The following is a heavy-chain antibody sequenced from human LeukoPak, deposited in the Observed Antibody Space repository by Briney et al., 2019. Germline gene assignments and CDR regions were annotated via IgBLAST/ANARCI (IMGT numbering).Heavy chain of an antibody. CDR2: ISNSGSTL. CDR1: GFAFSDFY. V-gene: IGHV3-11*01. J-gene: IGHJ4*02. D-gene: IGHD3-10*01. CDR3: ARDALGSYDY. Sequence: GGSLRLSCAASGFAFSDFYMFWIRQAPGKGLEWISYISNSGSTLYYADSVKGRFTISRDNDKNLLYLQMNSLRADDTAVYYCARDALGSYDYWGQGTLVTVSS.